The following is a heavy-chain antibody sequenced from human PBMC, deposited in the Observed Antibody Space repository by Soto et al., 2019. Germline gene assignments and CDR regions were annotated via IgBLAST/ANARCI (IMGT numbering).Heavy chain of an antibody. V-gene: IGHV1-46*01. CDR1: GYTFTSYY. Sequence: ASVKVCCKASGYTFTSYYRHWVRQAPGQGLEWMGIINPSGGSTSYAQKFQGRVTMTRDTSTSTVYMELSSLRSEDTAVYYCARCLTSRADAFDIWGQGTMVTVSS. CDR2: INPSGGST. J-gene: IGHJ3*02. D-gene: IGHD3-10*01. CDR3: ARCLTSRADAFDI.